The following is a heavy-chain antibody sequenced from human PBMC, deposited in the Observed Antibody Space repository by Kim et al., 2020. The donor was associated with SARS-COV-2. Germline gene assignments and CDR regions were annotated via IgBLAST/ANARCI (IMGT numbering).Heavy chain of an antibody. CDR3: ARMYSGSYFDY. CDR2: T. J-gene: IGHJ4*02. Sequence: TYYADSVKGRFTISRDNSKNTLYLQMNSLRAEDTAVYYCARMYSGSYFDYWGQGTLVTVSS. D-gene: IGHD1-26*01. V-gene: IGHV3-53*01.